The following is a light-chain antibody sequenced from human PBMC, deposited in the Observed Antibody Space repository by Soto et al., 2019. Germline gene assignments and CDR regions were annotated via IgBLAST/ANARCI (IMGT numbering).Light chain of an antibody. Sequence: DIQMTQSPSSLFATVGDRVTITCRASQTIGKYLNWYQQQPGKVPKLLIYDASYLQSGVPSRFSGSESGTDFTLNISDLRPEDFATYYCQQSFSIPFTFGPGTKVDIK. V-gene: IGKV1-39*01. CDR1: QTIGKY. J-gene: IGKJ3*01. CDR2: DAS. CDR3: QQSFSIPFT.